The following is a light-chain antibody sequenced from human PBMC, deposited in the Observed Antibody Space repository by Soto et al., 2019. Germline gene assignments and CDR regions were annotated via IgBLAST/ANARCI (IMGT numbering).Light chain of an antibody. CDR3: QQYNSYPT. Sequence: DIQMTQSPSTLPASLGDRVTITCRASQSISSWLVWYQQKPGKAPKLLIYKASSLESGVPSRFSGSGSGTEFNLTISSLQPDDFATYYCQQYNSYPTFGPGTKVDIK. V-gene: IGKV1-5*03. CDR2: KAS. J-gene: IGKJ3*01. CDR1: QSISSW.